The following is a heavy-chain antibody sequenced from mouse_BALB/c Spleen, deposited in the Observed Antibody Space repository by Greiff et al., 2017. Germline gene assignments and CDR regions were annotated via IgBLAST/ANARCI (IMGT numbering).Heavy chain of an antibody. CDR2: IRNKANGYTT. V-gene: IGHV7-3*02. CDR1: GFTFTDYY. J-gene: IGHJ4*01. Sequence: EVKLVESGGGLVQPGGSLRLSCATSGFTFTDYYMSWVRQPPGKALEWLGFIRNKANGYTTEYSASVKGRFTISRDNSQSILYLQMNTLRAEDSATYYCARGYYYAMDYWGQGTSVTVSS. CDR3: ARGYYYAMDY.